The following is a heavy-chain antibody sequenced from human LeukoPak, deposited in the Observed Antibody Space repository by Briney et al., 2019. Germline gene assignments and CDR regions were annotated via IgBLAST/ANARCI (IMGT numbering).Heavy chain of an antibody. V-gene: IGHV3-20*01. CDR2: INWNGGST. J-gene: IGHJ4*02. D-gene: IGHD1-7*01. Sequence: GGSLRLSCAASGFAFDDYGMSWVRQAPGKGLEWVSGINWNGGSTGYADSVKGRFTISRDNAKNSLYLQMNSLRAEDTALYHCARDHQLRYFDYWGQGTLVTVSS. CDR3: ARDHQLRYFDY. CDR1: GFAFDDYG.